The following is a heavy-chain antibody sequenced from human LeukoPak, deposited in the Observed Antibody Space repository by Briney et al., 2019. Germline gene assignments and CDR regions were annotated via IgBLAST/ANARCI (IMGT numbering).Heavy chain of an antibody. CDR1: GFTFSSYS. CDR3: ARGGLITIFGVAYFDY. D-gene: IGHD3-3*01. CDR2: ISSSSTI. V-gene: IGHV3-48*01. Sequence: GGSLRLSCAASGFTFSSYSMNWVRQAPGKGLEWVSYISSSSTIYYADSVKGRFTISRDNAKNSLYLQMNSLRAEDTAVYYCARGGLITIFGVAYFDYWGQGTLVTVSS. J-gene: IGHJ4*02.